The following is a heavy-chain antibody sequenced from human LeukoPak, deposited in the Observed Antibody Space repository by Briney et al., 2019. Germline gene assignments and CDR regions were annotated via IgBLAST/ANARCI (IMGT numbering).Heavy chain of an antibody. Sequence: SVKLSCKASVRTCSSYAISWVRQAPRQGLEWMGGIIPIFGTANYAQKFQSRVTIPADESTSTAYTDLSSLSSEDTAVYYCATLYYYDSSGYYYFDYWGQGTLVTVSS. CDR1: VRTCSSYA. D-gene: IGHD3-22*01. CDR2: IIPIFGTA. CDR3: ATLYYYDSSGYYYFDY. V-gene: IGHV1-69*13. J-gene: IGHJ4*02.